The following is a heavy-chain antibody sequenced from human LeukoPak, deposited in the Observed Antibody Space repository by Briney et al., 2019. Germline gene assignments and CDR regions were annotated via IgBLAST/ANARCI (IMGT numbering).Heavy chain of an antibody. CDR3: ARDAYCSSTSCYALKFDY. D-gene: IGHD2-2*01. Sequence: ASVKVSSKASGYTFTSYGISWVRQAPGQGLEWMGWISAYNGNTNYAQKLQGRVTMTTDTSTSTAYMELRSLRSDDTAVYYCARDAYCSSTSCYALKFDYWGQETLVTVSS. J-gene: IGHJ4*02. CDR2: ISAYNGNT. CDR1: GYTFTSYG. V-gene: IGHV1-18*01.